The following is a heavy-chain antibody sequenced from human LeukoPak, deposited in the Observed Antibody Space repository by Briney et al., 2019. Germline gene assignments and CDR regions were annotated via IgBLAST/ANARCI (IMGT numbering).Heavy chain of an antibody. V-gene: IGHV4-34*01. CDR2: INHSGST. CDR3: ARRGYNYGFDY. CDR1: GGSFSGYY. D-gene: IGHD5-18*01. Sequence: SETLSLTCAVYGGSFSGYYWSWIRQPPGKGLEWIGEINHSGSTNYNPSLKSRVTISVDTSKNQFSLKLSSVTAADTAVYYCARRGYNYGFDYWGQGTLVTVSS. J-gene: IGHJ4*02.